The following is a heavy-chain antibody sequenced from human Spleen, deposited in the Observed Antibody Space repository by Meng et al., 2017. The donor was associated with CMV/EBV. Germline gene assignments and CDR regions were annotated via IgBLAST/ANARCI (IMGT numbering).Heavy chain of an antibody. Sequence: ASVQVSCKASGYTFTVYYMNWVRQAPGQGPGWMGWINPNSGGGTYAQRFQGRVTMTRDRSISTAYMEVNSLRSDDTAVYYCARDVGHDSSSYEFDYWGQGTLVTVSS. CDR3: ARDVGHDSSSYEFDY. D-gene: IGHD6-6*01. V-gene: IGHV1-2*02. J-gene: IGHJ4*02. CDR1: GYTFTVYY. CDR2: INPNSGGG.